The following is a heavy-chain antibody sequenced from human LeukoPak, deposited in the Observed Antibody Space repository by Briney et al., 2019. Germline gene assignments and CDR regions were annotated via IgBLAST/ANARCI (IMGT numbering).Heavy chain of an antibody. Sequence: ASVKVSCKASGYTFTSYAVHWVRQAPGQRPEWMGWIDAGSGNTGCSQEFQGRVTITRDTSASTAYMELSSLTSEDTAVYYCARGGYRDIAVLVAAITLSTFDGWGQGTLVTVSS. V-gene: IGHV1-3*01. CDR1: GYTFTSYA. CDR2: IDAGSGNT. CDR3: ARGGYRDIAVLVAAITLSTFDG. J-gene: IGHJ4*02. D-gene: IGHD2-15*01.